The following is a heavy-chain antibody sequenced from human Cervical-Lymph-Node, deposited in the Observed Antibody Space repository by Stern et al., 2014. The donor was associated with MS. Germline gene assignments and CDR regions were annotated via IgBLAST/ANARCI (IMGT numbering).Heavy chain of an antibody. CDR3: ARARVGDYARSPHLDS. CDR1: GFTFSHYS. V-gene: IGHV3-21*01. Sequence: EVQLVESGGGLVKPGESLRLSCDASGFTFSHYSINWVRQAPGKGLEWISSISSKSTHTYYADSVEGRFTISRDSAKDSVSLHMVSLRAEDTAVYYCARARVGDYARSPHLDSWGQGTLVTVSS. D-gene: IGHD4-17*01. J-gene: IGHJ4*02. CDR2: ISSKSTHT.